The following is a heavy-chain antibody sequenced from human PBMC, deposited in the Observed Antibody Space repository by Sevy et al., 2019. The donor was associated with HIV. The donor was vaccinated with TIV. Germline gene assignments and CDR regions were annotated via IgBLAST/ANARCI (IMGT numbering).Heavy chain of an antibody. D-gene: IGHD6-13*01. CDR3: ARGSGYSSSWYNDYFDY. J-gene: IGHJ4*02. CDR2: ISAYNGNT. V-gene: IGHV1-18*04. Sequence: ATVKVSCKASGYTFTSYGISWVRQAPGQGLEWMGWISAYNGNTTYAQKLQGRVTMTTDTSTSTAYMELRSLRSDDTAVYYCARGSGYSSSWYNDYFDYWGQGTLVTVSS. CDR1: GYTFTSYG.